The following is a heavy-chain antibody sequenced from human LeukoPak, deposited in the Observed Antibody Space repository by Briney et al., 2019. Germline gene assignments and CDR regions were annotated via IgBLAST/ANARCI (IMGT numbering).Heavy chain of an antibody. Sequence: PGGSLRLSCAASGFTFSSNEMNWVRQAPGKGLEWDSYISSTSGSTIYYADSVKGRFTIYRGNAKNSLYMQMNSLRAEDTAVYYCASRYCSSTSCLLEYWGQGTLVTVS. CDR2: ISSTSGSTI. CDR1: GFTFSSNE. CDR3: ASRYCSSTSCLLEY. J-gene: IGHJ4*02. D-gene: IGHD2-2*01. V-gene: IGHV3-48*03.